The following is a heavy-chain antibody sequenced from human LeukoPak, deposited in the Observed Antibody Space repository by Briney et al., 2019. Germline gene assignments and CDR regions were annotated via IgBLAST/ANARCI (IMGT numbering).Heavy chain of an antibody. CDR1: GGSFSGYY. V-gene: IGHV4-34*01. Sequence: SETLSLTCAVYGGSFSGYYWSWIRQPPGKGLEWIGEINHSGSTNYNPSLKSRVTISVDTSKNQFSLKLSSVTAADTAVYYCARGPRLYSSGYRLDAFDIWGQGSMVTVSS. D-gene: IGHD3-22*01. CDR2: INHSGST. J-gene: IGHJ3*02. CDR3: ARGPRLYSSGYRLDAFDI.